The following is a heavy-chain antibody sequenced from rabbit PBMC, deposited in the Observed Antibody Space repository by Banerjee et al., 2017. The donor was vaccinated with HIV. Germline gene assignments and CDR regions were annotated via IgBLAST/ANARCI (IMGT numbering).Heavy chain of an antibody. V-gene: IGHV1S40*01. CDR3: ARTYSISSDYYTL. D-gene: IGHD1-1*01. CDR2: INTGSGSA. Sequence: QSLEESGGDLVKPGASLTLTCTASGFSFSSNAMCWVRQAPGKGPEWIACINTGSGSAYYASWVISRFTISKTSSTTVTLQMTSLTAADTATYFCARTYSISSDYYTLWGPGTLVTVS. CDR1: GFSFSSNA. J-gene: IGHJ4*01.